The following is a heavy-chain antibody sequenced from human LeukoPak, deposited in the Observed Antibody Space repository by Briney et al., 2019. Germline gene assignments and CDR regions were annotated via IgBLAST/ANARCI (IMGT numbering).Heavy chain of an antibody. Sequence: SQTLSLTCTVSGGSISSGSYYWSWIRQPAGKGLEWIGRIYTSGSTNYNPSLKSRVTMSVDTSKNQFSLKLSSVTAADTAVYYCARDLRIFGVVIPPGAAFDIWGQGTMVTVSS. CDR2: IYTSGST. CDR3: ARDLRIFGVVIPPGAAFDI. CDR1: GGSISSGSYY. V-gene: IGHV4-61*02. J-gene: IGHJ3*02. D-gene: IGHD3-3*01.